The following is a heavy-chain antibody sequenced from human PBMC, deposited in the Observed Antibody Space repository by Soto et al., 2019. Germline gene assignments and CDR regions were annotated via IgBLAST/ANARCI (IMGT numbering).Heavy chain of an antibody. J-gene: IGHJ4*02. D-gene: IGHD1-26*01. V-gene: IGHV4-59*11. CDR1: GGSMSSHY. Sequence: SETLSLTCTVSGGSMSSHYWTWLRQPPGKGLEWIGYISYSGSTYYNPSLKSRVTISADTSRNQFSLKLSSVIAADTAVYYCARVCGSCPFDYWGQGTLVTVSS. CDR3: ARVCGSCPFDY. CDR2: ISYSGST.